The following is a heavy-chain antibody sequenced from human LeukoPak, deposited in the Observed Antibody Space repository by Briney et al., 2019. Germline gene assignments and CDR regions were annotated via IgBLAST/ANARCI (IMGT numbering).Heavy chain of an antibody. Sequence: GGPLSLPCGLSGFPLRSYSIQWLRQAPARGVECVSSISSSSSYIYYADSVKGRFTSSRDNAKNSLYLQMNSLRAEDTAVYYCARDAVGATSNFDYWGQGTLVTVSS. CDR1: GFPLRSYS. V-gene: IGHV3-21*01. CDR2: ISSSSSYI. J-gene: IGHJ4*02. D-gene: IGHD1-26*01. CDR3: ARDAVGATSNFDY.